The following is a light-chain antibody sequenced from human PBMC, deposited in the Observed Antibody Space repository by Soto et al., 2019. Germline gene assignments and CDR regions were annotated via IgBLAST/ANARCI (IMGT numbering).Light chain of an antibody. V-gene: IGKV3-20*01. CDR1: QSISTNY. CDR2: GAS. CDR3: HQYDNAPQT. J-gene: IGKJ2*01. Sequence: EIVLTQSPGTLSLSPGERATLSCRASQSISTNYLAWYQQNVGQAPRLLIYGASKRATGIPDRFSGSGSGTDFSLTISRLEPEDFAVYYCHQYDNAPQTYGQGTKVDIK.